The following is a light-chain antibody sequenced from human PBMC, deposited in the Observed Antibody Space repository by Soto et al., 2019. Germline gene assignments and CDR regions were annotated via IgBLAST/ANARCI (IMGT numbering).Light chain of an antibody. J-gene: IGLJ2*01. CDR2: G. V-gene: IGLV1-40*01. Sequence: QAVVTQPPSVSGAPGQRVTISCTGSSSNIGAGYPVHWYQQLPGTAPKLLVAGNRPSGVPDRFSVSKSGTSASLAISGLRSEDEADYYCAAWDDSLSGHVVFGGGTKLTVL. CDR1: SSNIGAGYP. CDR3: AAWDDSLSGHVV.